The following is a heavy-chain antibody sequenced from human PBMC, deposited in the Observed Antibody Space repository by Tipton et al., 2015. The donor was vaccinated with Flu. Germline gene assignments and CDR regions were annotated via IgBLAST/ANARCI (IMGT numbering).Heavy chain of an antibody. J-gene: IGHJ6*02. D-gene: IGHD3-3*01. CDR1: GGSISSSSYY. Sequence: TLSLTCTVSGGSISSSSYYWGGIRQPPGKGLEWIGSIYYSGSTYYNPSLKSRVTISVDTSKNQFSLKLSSVTAADTAVYYCARDRADYDFWSGYYGGIYYYYGMDVWGQGTTVTVSS. CDR2: IYYSGST. V-gene: IGHV4-39*07. CDR3: ARDRADYDFWSGYYGGIYYYYGMDV.